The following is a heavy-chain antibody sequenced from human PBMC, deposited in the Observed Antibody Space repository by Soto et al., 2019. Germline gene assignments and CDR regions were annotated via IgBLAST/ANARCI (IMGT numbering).Heavy chain of an antibody. CDR1: GGSINSSSYY. Sequence: HLQLQESGPGLVKPSETLSLTCTVSGGSINSSSYYWGWIRQPPGKGREWIGSIYYSGSTYYNPSLKSRFTISVDTSKIQFSLKLSSVTAADTAVYYCARQGVEYSSSYVDYWGQGTLVTVSS. CDR2: IYYSGST. V-gene: IGHV4-39*01. D-gene: IGHD6-6*01. J-gene: IGHJ4*02. CDR3: ARQGVEYSSSYVDY.